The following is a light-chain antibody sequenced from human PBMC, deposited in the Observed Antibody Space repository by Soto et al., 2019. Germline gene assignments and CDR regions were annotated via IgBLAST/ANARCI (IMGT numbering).Light chain of an antibody. Sequence: DIQMTQSPSSLSAPVGDRVTITCQASQDISNYLNWYQQKPGKAPKLLIYDASNLETGVPSRFSGSGSGTDFTFTISSLQPEDIATYYCQQNDNLPYTFGQGTKVDIK. CDR2: DAS. J-gene: IGKJ2*01. V-gene: IGKV1-33*01. CDR1: QDISNY. CDR3: QQNDNLPYT.